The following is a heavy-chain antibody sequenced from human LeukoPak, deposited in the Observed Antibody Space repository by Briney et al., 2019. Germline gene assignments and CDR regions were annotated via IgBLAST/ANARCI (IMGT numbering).Heavy chain of an antibody. J-gene: IGHJ4*02. CDR1: GFTFDDYG. CDR3: AKDMRYGSSRYRGGRSFDY. CDR2: INWNGGST. D-gene: IGHD6-13*01. Sequence: GGSLRLSCAASGFTFDDYGMSWVRQAPGKGLEWVSGINWNGGSTGYADSVKGRFTISRDNAKNSLYLRMNSLRAEDTALYYCAKDMRYGSSRYRGGRSFDYWGQGTLVTVSS. V-gene: IGHV3-20*04.